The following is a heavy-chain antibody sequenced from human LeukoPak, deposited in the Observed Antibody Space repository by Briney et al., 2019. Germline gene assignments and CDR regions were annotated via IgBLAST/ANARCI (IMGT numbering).Heavy chain of an antibody. V-gene: IGHV1-24*01. CDR3: ATPAGNSYGNYYFDY. Sequence: ASVKVSCKVSGYTLTELSMHWVRQAPGKGLEWMGGFDPEDGETIYAQKFQGGVTMTEDTSTDTAYMELSSLRSEDTAVYYCATPAGNSYGNYYFDYWGQGTLVTVSS. J-gene: IGHJ4*02. CDR2: FDPEDGET. CDR1: GYTLTELS. D-gene: IGHD5-18*01.